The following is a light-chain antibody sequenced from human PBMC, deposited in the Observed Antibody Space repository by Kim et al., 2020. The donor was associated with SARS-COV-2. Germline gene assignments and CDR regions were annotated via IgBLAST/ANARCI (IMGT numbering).Light chain of an antibody. J-gene: IGLJ3*02. CDR2: AVT. CDR3: ISFTSATTWV. V-gene: IGLV2-14*03. CDR1: YNY. Sequence: YNYVSWYQQHPGKAPQLMIYAVTERPSGVSSRFSGSKSGTTASLTISGLQAEDEADYYCISFTSATTWVFGGGTQLTVL.